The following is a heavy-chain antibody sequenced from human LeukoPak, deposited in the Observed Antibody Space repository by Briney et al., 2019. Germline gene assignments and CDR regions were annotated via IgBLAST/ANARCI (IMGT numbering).Heavy chain of an antibody. D-gene: IGHD4-17*01. CDR1: GDSITSGNNY. CDR2: IRYGGST. CDR3: ARDPSVTTVTTGVDY. Sequence: SETLSLTCAVSGDSITSGNNYWSWIRQHPGTGLEWIGYIRYGGSTYYNPFLKSRVTISVDTSKNQFSLKLSSVTAADTAVYYCARDPSVTTVTTGVDYWGQGTLVTVSS. J-gene: IGHJ4*02. V-gene: IGHV4-31*11.